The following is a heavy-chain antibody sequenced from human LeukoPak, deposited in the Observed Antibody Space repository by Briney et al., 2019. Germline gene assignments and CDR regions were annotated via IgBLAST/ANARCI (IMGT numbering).Heavy chain of an antibody. V-gene: IGHV3-30*02. D-gene: IGHD4-17*01. Sequence: PGGSLRLSCAASRFTFSTYGMHWVRQAPGKGREGVAFIRYDGINKYYADSVKGRFTISRNNSKNTLFLQMNSLRGEDTAVYYCAKSNYGDYYCEYGMDVWGQGTRVTVSS. CDR2: IRYDGINK. CDR1: RFTFSTYG. J-gene: IGHJ6*02. CDR3: AKSNYGDYYCEYGMDV.